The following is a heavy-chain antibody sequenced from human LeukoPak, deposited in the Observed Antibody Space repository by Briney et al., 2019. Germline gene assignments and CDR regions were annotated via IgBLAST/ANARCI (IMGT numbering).Heavy chain of an antibody. CDR3: AHRLGSIAAAGTLYNWFDP. CDR1: GFSLSTSGVG. Sequence: KESGPTLVKPTQTLTLTCTFSGFSLSTSGVGVGWIRQPPGKALEWLALFYWDDDKRYSPSLKSRLTITKDTSKNQVVLTMTNMDPVDTATYYCAHRLGSIAAAGTLYNWFDPWGRGTLVTVSS. V-gene: IGHV2-5*02. D-gene: IGHD6-13*01. CDR2: FYWDDDK. J-gene: IGHJ5*02.